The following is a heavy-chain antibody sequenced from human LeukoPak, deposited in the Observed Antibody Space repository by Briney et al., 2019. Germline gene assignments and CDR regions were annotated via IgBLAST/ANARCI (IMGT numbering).Heavy chain of an antibody. CDR3: ARVSYDILTGYSGDDAFDI. V-gene: IGHV3-7*03. CDR1: GFTFSSYW. CDR2: IKQDGSEK. D-gene: IGHD3-9*01. Sequence: PGGSLRLSCAASGFTFSSYWMSWVRQAPGKGLEWVANIKQDGSEKYYVDSVKVRFTISRDKAKNSLYLQMNSLRAEDTAVYYCARVSYDILTGYSGDDAFDIWGQGTMVTVSS. J-gene: IGHJ3*02.